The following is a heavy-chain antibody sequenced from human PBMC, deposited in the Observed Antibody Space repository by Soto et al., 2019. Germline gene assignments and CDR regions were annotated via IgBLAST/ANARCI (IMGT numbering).Heavy chain of an antibody. V-gene: IGHV1-69*08. J-gene: IGHJ4*02. Sequence: QVQLVQSGAEVKKPGSSVKVSCKASGGTFSSYTISWVRQAPGQGLEWMGRIIPILGIANYAQKFQGRVTMTADKSTGTAHKELSSLRSEDPAVYYCARDHYGWGSRDYPLDYWGQGTLVTVSS. CDR1: GGTFSSYT. D-gene: IGHD3-10*01. CDR3: ARDHYGWGSRDYPLDY. CDR2: IIPILGIA.